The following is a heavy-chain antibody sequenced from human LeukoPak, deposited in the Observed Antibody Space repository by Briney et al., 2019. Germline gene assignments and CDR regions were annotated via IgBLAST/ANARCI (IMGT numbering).Heavy chain of an antibody. V-gene: IGHV4-39*07. J-gene: IGHJ6*02. D-gene: IGHD6-13*01. CDR2: IYYSGST. CDR1: GGSISSSSYY. Sequence: SETLSLTCTVSGGSISSSSYYWGWIRQPPGKGLEWIGSIYYSGSTYYNPSLKSRVTISVDTSKNQFSLKLSSVTAADTAVYYRARAKEAGYGMDVWGQGTTVTVSS. CDR3: ARAKEAGYGMDV.